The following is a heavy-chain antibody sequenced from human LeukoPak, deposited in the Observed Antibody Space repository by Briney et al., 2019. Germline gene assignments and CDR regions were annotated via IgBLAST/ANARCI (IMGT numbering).Heavy chain of an antibody. CDR2: ISYDGSNK. V-gene: IGHV3-30*18. Sequence: GGSLRLSCAASGFTFSSYAMHWVRQAPGKGLEWVAVISYDGSNKYYADSVKGRFTISRDNSKDTLYLQMNSLRAEGTAVYYCAKSDIFTVYHNPCDYWGQRALVTVSS. D-gene: IGHD3-9*01. J-gene: IGHJ4*02. CDR3: AKSDIFTVYHNPCDY. CDR1: GFTFSSYA.